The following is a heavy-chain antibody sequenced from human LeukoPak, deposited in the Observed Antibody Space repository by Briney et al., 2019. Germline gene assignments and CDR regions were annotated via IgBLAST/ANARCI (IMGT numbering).Heavy chain of an antibody. CDR1: GFTFSSYS. Sequence: PGGSLRLSCAASGFTFSSYSMNWVRQAPGKGLEWVSSISSSSSYIYYADSVKGRFTISRDNAKNSLYLQMNSLRAEDTAVYYCARVSYGDIYYYYYYMDVWGKGTTVTISS. V-gene: IGHV3-21*01. CDR2: ISSSSSYI. J-gene: IGHJ6*03. CDR3: ARVSYGDIYYYYYYMDV. D-gene: IGHD4-17*01.